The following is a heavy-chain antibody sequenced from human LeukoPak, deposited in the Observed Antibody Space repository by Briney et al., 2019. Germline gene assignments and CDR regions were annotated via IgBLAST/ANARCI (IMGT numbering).Heavy chain of an antibody. CDR1: GITLSNAW. Sequence: GGSLRLSCAASGITLSNAWMNWVRQAPGKGLEWVSYIGSSSSSTYYADSVKGRFTISRDNAKNSLYLQMNSLRVEDTAVYYCARELYYYDSRGYYSNFDYWGQGTLVTVSS. V-gene: IGHV3-48*04. CDR3: ARELYYYDSRGYYSNFDY. J-gene: IGHJ4*02. CDR2: IGSSSSST. D-gene: IGHD3-22*01.